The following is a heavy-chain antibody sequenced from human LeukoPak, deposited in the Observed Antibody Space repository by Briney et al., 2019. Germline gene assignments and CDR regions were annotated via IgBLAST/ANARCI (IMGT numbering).Heavy chain of an antibody. J-gene: IGHJ5*02. Sequence: SETLSLTCAVYGGSFSGYYWSWIRQPPGKGLEWIGEINHSGSTNYNPSLKSRVTISVDTSKNQFSLKLSSVTAADRAVYYCARKFYYDSTYVGFDPWGQGTLVTVSS. CDR1: GGSFSGYY. CDR3: ARKFYYDSTYVGFDP. CDR2: INHSGST. V-gene: IGHV4-34*01. D-gene: IGHD3-22*01.